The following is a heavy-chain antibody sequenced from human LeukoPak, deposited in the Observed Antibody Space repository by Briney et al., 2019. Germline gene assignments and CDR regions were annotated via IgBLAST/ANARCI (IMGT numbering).Heavy chain of an antibody. CDR2: IYYSGST. J-gene: IGHJ5*02. D-gene: IGHD2-21*02. CDR3: AAYTYCGGDCYSSWFDP. Sequence: SETLSLTCTVSGGSISSYYWSWIRQPPGKGLEWIGYIYYSGSTNYNPPLKSRVTISVDTSKNQFSLKLSSVTAADTAVYYCAAYTYCGGDCYSSWFDPWGQGTLVTVSS. CDR1: GGSISSYY. V-gene: IGHV4-59*01.